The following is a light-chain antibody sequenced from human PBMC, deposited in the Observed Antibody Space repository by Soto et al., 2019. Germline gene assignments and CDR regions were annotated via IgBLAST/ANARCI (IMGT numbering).Light chain of an antibody. CDR1: KSAYTSN. V-gene: IGKV3-20*01. CDR2: GAS. CDR3: QQYGTSLFT. Sequence: ELVLTQSPGTLSLSQGTRPPLSCRSSKSAYTSNLSWYQQKPGQAPRLLIYGASNRATGIPDRFSGSGSGTDFTLTISGLEPEDFAVYYCQQYGTSLFTFGGGTRVEIK. J-gene: IGKJ4*01.